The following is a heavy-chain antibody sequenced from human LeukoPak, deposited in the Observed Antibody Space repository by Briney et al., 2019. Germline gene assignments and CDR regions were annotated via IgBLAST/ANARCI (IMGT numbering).Heavy chain of an antibody. CDR3: VRGASHLAY. CDR1: GFTFQNFD. Sequence: GGSLRLSCAASGFTFQNFDMSWVRQAPGKGLEWVSSISRSGAYAHYADSVKGRFTISRDNSNSTLSLQMNSLRGDDTAVYYCVRGASHLAYWGQGTLVTASS. J-gene: IGHJ4*02. CDR2: ISRSGAYA. V-gene: IGHV3-23*01.